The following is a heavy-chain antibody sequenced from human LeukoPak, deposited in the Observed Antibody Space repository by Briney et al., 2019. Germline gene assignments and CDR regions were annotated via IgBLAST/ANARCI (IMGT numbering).Heavy chain of an antibody. CDR1: GYTFTSYG. CDR3: ARDHDSGYDFVILGCSDY. V-gene: IGHV1-18*01. J-gene: IGHJ4*02. CDR2: ISAYNGNT. Sequence: HRASVKVSCKASGYTFTSYGISWVRQAPGQGLEWMGWISAYNGNTNYAQKLQGRVTMTTDTSTSTAYMELRSLRSDDTAVYYCARDHDSGYDFVILGCSDYWGQGTLVTVSS. D-gene: IGHD5-12*01.